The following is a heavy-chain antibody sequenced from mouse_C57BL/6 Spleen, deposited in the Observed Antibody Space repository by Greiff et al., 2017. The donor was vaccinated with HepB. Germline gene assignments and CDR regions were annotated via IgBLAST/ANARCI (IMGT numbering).Heavy chain of an antibody. CDR1: GYTFTSYW. D-gene: IGHD2-1*01. V-gene: IGHV1-69*01. CDR2: IDPSDSYT. Sequence: QVQLKQPGAELVMPGASVKLSCKASGYTFTSYWMHWVKQRPGQGLEWIGEIDPSDSYTNYNQKFKGKSTLTVDNSSSTAYMQLSSLTSEDSAVYYCARRAPIYYGNYLWYFDVWGTGTTVTVSS. J-gene: IGHJ1*03. CDR3: ARRAPIYYGNYLWYFDV.